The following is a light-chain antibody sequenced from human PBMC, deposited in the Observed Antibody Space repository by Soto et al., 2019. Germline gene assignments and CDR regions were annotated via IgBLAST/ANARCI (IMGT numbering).Light chain of an antibody. J-gene: IGKJ4*01. CDR3: QQYGSSPLLT. Sequence: EIVLTQSPGTLSLSPGERATLSCRASQCVSSLYLAWYQQKPGQAPRLLIFGSSSRATGIPDRFSVSGSGTDFTLTISRLEPEDFAGYYCQQYGSSPLLTFGGGTKVEIK. CDR1: QCVSSLY. CDR2: GSS. V-gene: IGKV3-20*01.